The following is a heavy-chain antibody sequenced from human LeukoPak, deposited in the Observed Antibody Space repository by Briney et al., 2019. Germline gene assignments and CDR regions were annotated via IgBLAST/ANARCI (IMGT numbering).Heavy chain of an antibody. V-gene: IGHV3-66*01. CDR1: GFTVSSNY. Sequence: TGGSLRLSCAASGFTVSSNYMSWVRQAPGKGLEWVSVIYSGGSTYYADSVKGRFTISRDNSKNTLYLQMNSLRADDTAVYYCAKGYYDILTDYFHNWFNPWGQGTLVIVSS. J-gene: IGHJ5*02. CDR2: IYSGGST. CDR3: AKGYYDILTDYFHNWFNP. D-gene: IGHD3-9*01.